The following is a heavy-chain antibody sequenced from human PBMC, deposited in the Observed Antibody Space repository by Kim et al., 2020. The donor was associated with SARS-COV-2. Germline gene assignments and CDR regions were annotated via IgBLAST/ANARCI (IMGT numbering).Heavy chain of an antibody. Sequence: VARRFTISRDNSKNTLYLQMNSLRAEDTAVYYCAKDPSSSTYYYYYYMDVWGKGTTVTVSS. D-gene: IGHD6-13*01. CDR3: AKDPSSSTYYYYYYMDV. J-gene: IGHJ6*03. V-gene: IGHV3-23*01.